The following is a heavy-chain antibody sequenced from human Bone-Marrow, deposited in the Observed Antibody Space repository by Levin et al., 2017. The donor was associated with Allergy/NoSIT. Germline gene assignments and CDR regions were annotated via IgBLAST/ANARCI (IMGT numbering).Heavy chain of an antibody. D-gene: IGHD5-12*01. V-gene: IGHV5-51*01. J-gene: IGHJ5*02. CDR1: GYSFTNHW. Sequence: KFGESLKISCKASGYSFTNHWIGWVRQMPGKGLEWMGIIYPDDSDTRYSPSFQGQVTISADQSITTAYLQWSSLKASDTAMYYCAGFGGPGWGATISNWFDPWGQGTLVTVSS. CDR3: AGFGGPGWGATISNWFDP. CDR2: IYPDDSDT.